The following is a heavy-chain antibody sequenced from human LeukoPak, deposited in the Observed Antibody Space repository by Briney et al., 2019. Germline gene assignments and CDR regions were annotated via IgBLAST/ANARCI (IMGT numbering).Heavy chain of an antibody. D-gene: IGHD6-6*01. CDR1: GGSISSGGYS. CDR2: IYHSGST. J-gene: IGHJ4*02. Sequence: SQTLSLTCAVSGGSISSGGYSWSWIRQPPGKGLEWIGYIYHSGSTYYNPSLKSRVTISVDRSKNQFSLKLSSVTAADTAVYYCARSIRGGLYPNWGQGTLVTVSS. CDR3: ARSIRGGLYPN. V-gene: IGHV4-30-2*01.